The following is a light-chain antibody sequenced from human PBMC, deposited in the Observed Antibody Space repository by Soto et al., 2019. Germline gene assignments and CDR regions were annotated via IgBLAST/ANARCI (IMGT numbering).Light chain of an antibody. Sequence: TQSPATLYLSQGEIATLSCRASQSLSSNLAWYQQKPGQAPRLLIYGASTRATGIPARFSGSGSGTDFTLTISRLEPEDFAVYYCQQYGSPRTFGQGTKV. CDR1: QSLSSN. CDR3: QQYGSPRT. CDR2: GAS. V-gene: IGKV3-20*01. J-gene: IGKJ1*01.